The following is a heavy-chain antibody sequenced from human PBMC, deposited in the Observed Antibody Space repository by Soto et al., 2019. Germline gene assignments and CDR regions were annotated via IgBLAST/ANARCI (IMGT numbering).Heavy chain of an antibody. CDR1: GGSISSYY. D-gene: IGHD3-16*02. J-gene: IGHJ4*02. V-gene: IGHV4-59*01. CDR3: ARVRGGWSLYYFDY. CDR2: IYYSGST. Sequence: QVQLQESGPGLVKPSETLSLTCTVSGGSISSYYWSWIRQPPGKGLEWIGYIYYSGSTNYNPSLKSRVTISVDTSKNQFSLKLSSVTAADTAVYYCARVRGGWSLYYFDYWGQGTLVTVSS.